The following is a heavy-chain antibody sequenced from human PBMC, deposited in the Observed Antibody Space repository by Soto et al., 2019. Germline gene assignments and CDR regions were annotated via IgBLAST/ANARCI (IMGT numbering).Heavy chain of an antibody. CDR2: IIPIFGTA. D-gene: IGHD3-10*01. V-gene: IGHV1-69*13. CDR3: AREGLLWFGDYYYYYGMDV. Sequence: ASVKVSCKASGGTFSSYAISWVRQAPGQGLEWMGGIIPIFGTANYAQKFQGRVTITADESTSTAYMELSSLRSEDTAVYYCAREGLLWFGDYYYYYGMDVWGQGTTVTVSS. CDR1: GGTFSSYA. J-gene: IGHJ6*02.